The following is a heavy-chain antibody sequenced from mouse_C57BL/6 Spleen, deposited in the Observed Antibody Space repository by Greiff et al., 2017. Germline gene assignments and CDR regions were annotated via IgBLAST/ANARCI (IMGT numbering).Heavy chain of an antibody. Sequence: DVMLVESGGGLVKPGGSLKLSCAASGFTFSSYAMSWVRQTPEKRLEWVATISDGGSYTYYPDNVKGRFTISRDNAKNNLYLQMSHLKSEDTAMYYCARPDYGSSLVAYWGQGTLVTVSA. D-gene: IGHD1-1*01. V-gene: IGHV5-4*03. CDR3: ARPDYGSSLVAY. CDR2: ISDGGSYT. J-gene: IGHJ3*01. CDR1: GFTFSSYA.